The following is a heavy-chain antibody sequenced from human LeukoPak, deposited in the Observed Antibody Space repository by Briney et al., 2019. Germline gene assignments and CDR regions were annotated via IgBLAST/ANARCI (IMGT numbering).Heavy chain of an antibody. CDR2: ISTYNGHT. CDR3: AREGGRYCSGGSCYSSNGWYGGLNY. J-gene: IGHJ4*02. Sequence: KPGASVKVSCKASGYTFTSYGISWVRQAPGQGLEWMGWISTYNGHTNYARKVQGRVTMTTDTSTSTAYMELRSLRSDDTAVYYCAREGGRYCSGGSCYSSNGWYGGLNYWGQGTLVTVSS. D-gene: IGHD2-15*01. CDR1: GYTFTSYG. V-gene: IGHV1-18*01.